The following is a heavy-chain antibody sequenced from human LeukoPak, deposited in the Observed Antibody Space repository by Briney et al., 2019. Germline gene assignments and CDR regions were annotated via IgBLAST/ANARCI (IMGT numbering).Heavy chain of an antibody. J-gene: IGHJ6*04. CDR1: GFTFSSYA. D-gene: IGHD1-26*01. CDR2: IRGGGGST. CDR3: AVSQYNGGDYYGMDV. V-gene: IGHV3-23*01. Sequence: GGSLRLSCAASGFTFSSYAMRWVRQAPGKGLEWVSAIRGGGGSTYYADSVKGRFTISRDNSKNTLYLQMNSLRAEDTAVYYCAVSQYNGGDYYGMDVWGKGTTVTVSS.